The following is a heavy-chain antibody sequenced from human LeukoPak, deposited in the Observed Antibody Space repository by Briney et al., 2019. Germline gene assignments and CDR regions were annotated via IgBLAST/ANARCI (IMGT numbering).Heavy chain of an antibody. Sequence: GGSLRLSCAASGFTFDDYAMHWVRHAPGMGLEWVSGISWNSGSIGYADSVKGRFTISRDNAKNSLYLQMNSLRAEDTALYYCAKGTYGSGMSQIDYWGQGTLVTVSS. CDR1: GFTFDDYA. V-gene: IGHV3-9*01. D-gene: IGHD3-10*01. J-gene: IGHJ4*02. CDR3: AKGTYGSGMSQIDY. CDR2: ISWNSGSI.